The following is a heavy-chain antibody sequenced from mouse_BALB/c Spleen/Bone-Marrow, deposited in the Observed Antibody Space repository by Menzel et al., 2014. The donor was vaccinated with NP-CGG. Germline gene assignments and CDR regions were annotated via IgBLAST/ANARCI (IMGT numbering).Heavy chain of an antibody. Sequence: EVKVEESGGGLVQPGGSMKLSCVASGSSFSNYWMNWVRQSPEKGLEWVAEIRLKSNNSATHYAESVKGRFTISRDDSKSSVYLQMNNLRAEDTGIYYCTSGNPFAYWGQGTLVTVSA. D-gene: IGHD2-1*01. V-gene: IGHV6-6*02. CDR2: IRLKSNNSAT. J-gene: IGHJ3*01. CDR1: GSSFSNYW. CDR3: TSGNPFAY.